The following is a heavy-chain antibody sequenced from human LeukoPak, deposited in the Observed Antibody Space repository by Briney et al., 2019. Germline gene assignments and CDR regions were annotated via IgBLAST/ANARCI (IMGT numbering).Heavy chain of an antibody. V-gene: IGHV3-23*01. CDR1: GFTFSSHA. Sequence: GGSLRLSCAAAGFTFSSHAMSWVRQAPGKGLEWVSAISGSGGSTYYADSVKRRFTLYRDNSNNTLFLQMNSLRAEDSDVYYCATNREGYPSAYYLVGGQGTLITVSS. CDR3: ATNREGYPSAYYLV. J-gene: IGHJ4*02. CDR2: ISGSGGST. D-gene: IGHD3-22*01.